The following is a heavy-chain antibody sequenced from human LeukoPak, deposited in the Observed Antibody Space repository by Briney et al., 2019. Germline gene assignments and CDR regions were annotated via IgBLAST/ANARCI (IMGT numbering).Heavy chain of an antibody. V-gene: IGHV4-59*01. Sequence: LETLSLTSTVSGGSLRSYYWSWIRQPPGEGLERRGYIYYRGSTNYNPSLKSRVAIPVETSKEQFSLNLSSVTGEDTAVYYSARRDEYDSSGYYYYFDYWGQGTLVTVSS. J-gene: IGHJ4*02. D-gene: IGHD3-22*01. CDR1: GGSLRSYY. CDR3: ARRDEYDSSGYYYYFDY. CDR2: IYYRGST.